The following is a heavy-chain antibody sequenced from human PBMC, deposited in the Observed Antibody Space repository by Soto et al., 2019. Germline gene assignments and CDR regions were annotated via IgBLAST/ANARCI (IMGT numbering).Heavy chain of an antibody. CDR1: GFTFSSYA. D-gene: IGHD6-13*01. CDR2: ISASRGST. J-gene: IGHJ4*02. CDR3: ARGPSIAAASPGYY. V-gene: IGHV3-23*01. Sequence: AGSLRLSCAASGFTFSSYAMSWVRQAPGKGLEWVSGISASRGSTYYADSVKGRFTISRDNSKNTLYLQMNSLRAEDTAVYYCARGPSIAAASPGYYWGQGTLVTVSS.